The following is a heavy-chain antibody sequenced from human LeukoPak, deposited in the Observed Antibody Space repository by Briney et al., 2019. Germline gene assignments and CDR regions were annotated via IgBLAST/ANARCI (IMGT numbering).Heavy chain of an antibody. CDR1: GYTFTNYG. D-gene: IGHD3-10*01. Sequence: GASVKVSCKASGYTFTNYGISWVRQAPGQGLEWMGGIIPIFGTANYAQKFQGRVTITADESTSTAYMELSSLRSDDTAVYYCASASHITMLRGANDYWGQGTLVTVSS. CDR2: IIPIFGTA. J-gene: IGHJ4*02. CDR3: ASASHITMLRGANDY. V-gene: IGHV1-69*13.